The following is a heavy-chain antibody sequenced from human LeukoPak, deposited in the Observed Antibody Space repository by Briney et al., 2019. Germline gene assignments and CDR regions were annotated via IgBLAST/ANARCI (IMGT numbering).Heavy chain of an antibody. CDR2: IYSSGTT. V-gene: IGHV4-4*07. D-gene: IGHD6-13*01. CDR3: ARVSPIPAAGSSYYFAMDV. Sequence: SETLSLTCTVSSGSMSNYYWSWIRQPAAKGLEWIGRIYSSGTTTYNPSFKSRVTMSLDTSNNQLSLKLTSVTAADTAVYYCARVSPIPAAGSSYYFAMDVWGQGTTVTVSS. CDR1: SGSMSNYY. J-gene: IGHJ6*02.